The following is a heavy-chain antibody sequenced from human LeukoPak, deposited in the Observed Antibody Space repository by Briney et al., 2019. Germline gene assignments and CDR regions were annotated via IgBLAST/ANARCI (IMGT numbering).Heavy chain of an antibody. J-gene: IGHJ3*02. CDR1: GGSISSYY. Sequence: PSETLSLTCTVSGGSISSYYWSWLRQPPGKGLEWIGYIYYSGSTNYNPSLKSRVTISVDTPKNQFSLKLRSVTAADTAVYYCPRDSVYYDSSGYYSYEAFDIWGQGTMVTVSS. D-gene: IGHD3-22*01. CDR3: PRDSVYYDSSGYYSYEAFDI. V-gene: IGHV4-59*01. CDR2: IYYSGST.